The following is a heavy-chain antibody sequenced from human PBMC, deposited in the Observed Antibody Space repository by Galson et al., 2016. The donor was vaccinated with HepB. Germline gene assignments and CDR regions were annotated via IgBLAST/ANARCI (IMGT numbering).Heavy chain of an antibody. V-gene: IGHV3-11*04. D-gene: IGHD3-10*01. CDR1: GFTFSDYY. Sequence: SLRLSCAASGFTFSDYYMSWIRQAPGKGLEWVSYISGSGSTKYYADPVKGRFTISRVNAKNSLYLQMNSLRAEDTALYYCARDFGGSFDLWGRGTPVTVSS. J-gene: IGHJ2*01. CDR3: ARDFGGSFDL. CDR2: ISGSGSTK.